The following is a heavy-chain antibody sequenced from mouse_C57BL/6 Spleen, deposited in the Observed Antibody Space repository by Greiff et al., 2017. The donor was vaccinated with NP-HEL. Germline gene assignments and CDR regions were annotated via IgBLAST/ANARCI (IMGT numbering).Heavy chain of an antibody. CDR3: ARDTPFAY. J-gene: IGHJ3*01. Sequence: DVKLVESGGGLVKPGGSLKLSCAASGFTFSSYAMSWVRQTPEKRLEWVATISDGGSYTYYPDNVKGRFTISRDNAKNNLYLQMSHLKSEDTAMYYCARDTPFAYWGQGNLVTVSA. CDR2: ISDGGSYT. V-gene: IGHV5-4*01. CDR1: GFTFSSYA.